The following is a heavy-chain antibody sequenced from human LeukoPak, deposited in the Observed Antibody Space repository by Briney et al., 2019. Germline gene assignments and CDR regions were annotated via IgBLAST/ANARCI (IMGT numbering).Heavy chain of an antibody. Sequence: ASVKVSCKASGYTFTGYYMHWVRQAPGQGLEWMGWINPNSGGTNYAQKFQGRVTMTRDTSISTAYMELSRLRSDDTAVYYCARGSLTYYYDSGGYSPDYWGQGTLVTVSS. J-gene: IGHJ4*02. V-gene: IGHV1-2*02. CDR2: INPNSGGT. D-gene: IGHD3-22*01. CDR1: GYTFTGYY. CDR3: ARGSLTYYYDSGGYSPDY.